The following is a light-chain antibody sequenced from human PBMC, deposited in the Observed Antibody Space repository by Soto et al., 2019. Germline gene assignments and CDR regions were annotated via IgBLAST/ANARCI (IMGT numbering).Light chain of an antibody. J-gene: IGKJ1*01. CDR1: QSVSSN. CDR2: GAS. CDR3: QQHNNWPPWT. V-gene: IGKV3-15*01. Sequence: EIVMTQSPATLSVSPGERATLSCRASQSVSSNLAWYQQKPGQAPRLLIYGASTRATGIPARFSGSGSGTACTLTISSLQSEDFAGYYCQQHNNWPPWTFGQGTKVEIK.